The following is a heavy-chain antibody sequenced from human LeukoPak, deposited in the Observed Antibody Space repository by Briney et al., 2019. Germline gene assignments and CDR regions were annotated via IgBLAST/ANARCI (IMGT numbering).Heavy chain of an antibody. CDR3: ARTYSSSSSYSDF. CDR1: GGSISSYY. CDR2: IYYSGRT. V-gene: IGHV4-59*01. J-gene: IGHJ4*02. Sequence: SETLSLTCTVSGGSISSYYWSWIRQSPGKGLEWIGYIYYSGRTNYNPSLKSRVTISVETSKNQFSLNLTSVTAADTAVYYCARTYSSSSSYSDFWGQGTLVTVSS. D-gene: IGHD6-6*01.